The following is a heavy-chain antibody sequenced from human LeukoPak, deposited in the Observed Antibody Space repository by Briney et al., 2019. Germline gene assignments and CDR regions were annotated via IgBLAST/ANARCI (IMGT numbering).Heavy chain of an antibody. J-gene: IGHJ4*02. D-gene: IGHD1-26*01. CDR1: GTTFTSYG. CDR3: ARDKRWGFRGSYYGVDY. V-gene: IGHV1-18*01. CDR2: SSAYNGNT. Sequence: HRASVKVSCKAYGTTFTSYGITLVRQAPGKGLEWMGWSSAYNGNTNYAQKLQGRVTMTTDTSTSTAYMELRSLRSDGTAVYYCARDKRWGFRGSYYGVDYWGQGTLVTVSS.